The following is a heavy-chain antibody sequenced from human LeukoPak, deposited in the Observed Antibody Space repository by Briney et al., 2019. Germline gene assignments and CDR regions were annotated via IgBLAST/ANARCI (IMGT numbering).Heavy chain of an antibody. J-gene: IGHJ3*02. Sequence: GGSLRLSCAASGFTFSNYALSWVRQAPGKGLEWVSSITISSSSIYYADSLKGRFTISRDNAKNSLYLQMNSLRAEDTAVYYCARWSSGYYAFDIWGQGTMVTVSS. V-gene: IGHV3-21*01. CDR3: ARWSSGYYAFDI. CDR2: ITISSSSI. CDR1: GFTFSNYA. D-gene: IGHD3-22*01.